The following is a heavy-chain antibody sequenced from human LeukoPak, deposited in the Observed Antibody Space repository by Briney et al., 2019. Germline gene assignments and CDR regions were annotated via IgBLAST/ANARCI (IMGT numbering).Heavy chain of an antibody. CDR1: GGTFSSYA. CDR3: ARDGPYSSSSRVVGPRTSGGGGFDY. CDR2: IIPIFGTT. J-gene: IGHJ4*02. Sequence: SVKVSCKASGGTFSSYAISWVRQAPGQGLEWMGVIIPIFGTTNYAQKFQGRVTITTDASTSTSYMGLSSLRSEDTAVYYCARDGPYSSSSRVVGPRTSGGGGFDYWGQGTLITVSS. V-gene: IGHV1-69*05. D-gene: IGHD6-6*01.